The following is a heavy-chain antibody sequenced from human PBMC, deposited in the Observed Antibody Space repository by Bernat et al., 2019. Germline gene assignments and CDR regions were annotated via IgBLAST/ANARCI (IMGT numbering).Heavy chain of an antibody. CDR1: GFTFSSYA. V-gene: IGHV3-66*01. D-gene: IGHD3-22*01. CDR3: ARALDDSSGYYEGGY. CDR2: IYSGGST. J-gene: IGHJ4*02. Sequence: EVQLLESGGGLVQPGGSLRLSCAASGFTFSSYAMSWVRQAPGKGLEWVSVIYSGGSTYYADSVKGRFTISRDNSKNTLYLQMNSLRAEDTAVYYCARALDDSSGYYEGGYWGQGTLVTVSS.